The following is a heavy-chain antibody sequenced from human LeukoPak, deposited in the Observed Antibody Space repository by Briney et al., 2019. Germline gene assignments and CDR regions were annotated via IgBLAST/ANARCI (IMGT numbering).Heavy chain of an antibody. J-gene: IGHJ4*02. D-gene: IGHD3-22*01. CDR2: INPNSGGT. Sequence: ASVKVSCKASGYTFTGYYMHWVRQAPGQGLEWMGRINPNSGGTYYAQKFQGRVTMTRDTSISTAYMELSRLRSDDTAVYYCASGYDSSGYVDYWGQGTLVTVSS. CDR3: ASGYDSSGYVDY. V-gene: IGHV1-2*06. CDR1: GYTFTGYY.